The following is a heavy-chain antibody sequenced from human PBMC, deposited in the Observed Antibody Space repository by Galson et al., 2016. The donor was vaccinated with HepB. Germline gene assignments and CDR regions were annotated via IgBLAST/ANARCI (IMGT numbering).Heavy chain of an antibody. CDR1: GPSISASDSY. V-gene: IGHV4-39*07. D-gene: IGHD3-10*01. J-gene: IGHJ5*02. CDR2: MFYRGGA. CDR3: ARVSPARDVWSREFYDH. Sequence: SETLSLTCTVSGPSISASDSYWSWVRQPPGKGLEWIGSMFYRGGAYYSPSLKSRVTISIDDSKNQLSLRLSSVTAADTAIYYCARVSPARDVWSREFYDHWGQGALVTVSS.